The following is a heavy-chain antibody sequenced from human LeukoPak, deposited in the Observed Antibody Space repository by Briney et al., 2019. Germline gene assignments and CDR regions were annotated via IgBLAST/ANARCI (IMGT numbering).Heavy chain of an antibody. CDR3: ARGERGDYAAFDY. J-gene: IGHJ4*02. V-gene: IGHV3-33*08. D-gene: IGHD4-17*01. CDR2: IWSDGSNK. Sequence: GGSLRLSCAASGFTFRSYGMHWVRQAPGKGLEWVAVIWSDGSNKYYGDSVKGRFTISRDNSKNTLYLQMNSLRAEDTGVYYCARGERGDYAAFDYWGQGSLVTVSS. CDR1: GFTFRSYG.